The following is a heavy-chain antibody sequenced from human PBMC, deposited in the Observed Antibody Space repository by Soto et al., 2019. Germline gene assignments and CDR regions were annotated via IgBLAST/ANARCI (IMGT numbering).Heavy chain of an antibody. CDR1: GFTFSSYS. D-gene: IGHD2-21*01. V-gene: IGHV3-48*01. J-gene: IGHJ4*02. Sequence: GGSLRLSCAASGFTFSSYSMNWVRQAPGKGLEWISYISSSSSAIYYADTVRGRFTGSRDNAKNSLYLQMNSLRVEDAAVYYCVRQNWDSYFSYFDSWGQVT. CDR2: ISSSSSAI. CDR3: VRQNWDSYFSYFDS.